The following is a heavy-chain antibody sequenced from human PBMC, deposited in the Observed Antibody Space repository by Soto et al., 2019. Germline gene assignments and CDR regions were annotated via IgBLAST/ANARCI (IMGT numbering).Heavy chain of an antibody. V-gene: IGHV4-39*01. Sequence: SETLSLTCTVSGGSISSSSYYWGWIRQPPGKGLEWIGSIYYSGSTYYNPSLKSRVTISVDTSKNQFSLKLSSVTAADTAVYYCARHGPLRPHSPPFDYWGQGTLVTVSS. D-gene: IGHD5-12*01. CDR2: IYYSGST. CDR1: GGSISSSSYY. J-gene: IGHJ4*02. CDR3: ARHGPLRPHSPPFDY.